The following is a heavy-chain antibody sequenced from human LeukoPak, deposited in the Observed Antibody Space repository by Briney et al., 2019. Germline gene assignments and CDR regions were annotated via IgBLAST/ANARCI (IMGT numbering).Heavy chain of an antibody. V-gene: IGHV3-23*01. CDR1: GFTFSVAV. J-gene: IGHJ4*02. D-gene: IGHD3-22*01. CDR2: ISSSGGNT. Sequence: GGSLRLSCAASGFTFSVAVMNWVRQAPGKGLEWVSGISSSGGNTYYADSLKGRFTISRDNSKYTLFLEMSSLRTEDTAVYYCAKQTRYDSPAGGRGFDYWGQGTLVTVSS. CDR3: AKQTRYDSPAGGRGFDY.